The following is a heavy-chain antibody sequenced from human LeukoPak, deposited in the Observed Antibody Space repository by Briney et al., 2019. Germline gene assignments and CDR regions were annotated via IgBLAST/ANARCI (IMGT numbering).Heavy chain of an antibody. V-gene: IGHV1-2*02. J-gene: IGHJ4*02. CDR3: ARGLRGYSYVTEVYYFDY. D-gene: IGHD5-18*01. CDR2: INPNSGGT. Sequence: GASVKVSCKASGYTFSCYYMHWVLQAPGQGLEWMGWINPNSGGTNYAQKFQGRVTMTRDTSISTAYMELSRLRSDDTAVYYCARGLRGYSYVTEVYYFDYWGQGTLVTVSS. CDR1: GYTFSCYY.